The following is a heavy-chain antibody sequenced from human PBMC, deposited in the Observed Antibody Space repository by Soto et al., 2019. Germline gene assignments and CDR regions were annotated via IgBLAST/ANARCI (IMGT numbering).Heavy chain of an antibody. Sequence: SETLSLTCGVSSASISTNSYYWGWIRQPPGKGLEWIGSVFYTGTTYYSPSLKSRVTISIDTSKKQFSLTLKSVTAADTALYFCARLVAVSPVANVWGQGTLVTVSS. D-gene: IGHD2-2*01. J-gene: IGHJ4*02. CDR2: VFYTGTT. V-gene: IGHV4-39*01. CDR1: SASISTNSYY. CDR3: ARLVAVSPVANV.